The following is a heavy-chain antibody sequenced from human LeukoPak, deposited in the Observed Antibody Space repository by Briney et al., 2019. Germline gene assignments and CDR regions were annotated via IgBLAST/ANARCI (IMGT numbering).Heavy chain of an antibody. Sequence: PGGSLRLSCAASGFTFSSYAMSWVRQAPGKGLEWVGFIRSKVYGGTTEYAASVKGRFTISRDDSKSIAYLQMNSLKSEDTAVYYCVRYSGDADYWGQGTLVTVSS. CDR2: IRSKVYGGTT. D-gene: IGHD5-12*01. CDR1: GFTFSSYA. J-gene: IGHJ4*02. CDR3: VRYSGDADY. V-gene: IGHV3-49*04.